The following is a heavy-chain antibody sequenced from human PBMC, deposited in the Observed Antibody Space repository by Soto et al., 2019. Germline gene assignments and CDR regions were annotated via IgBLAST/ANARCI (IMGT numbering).Heavy chain of an antibody. CDR3: ARHGYNYGGGYFDY. CDR2: IYSGGST. V-gene: IGHV3-66*04. D-gene: IGHD5-18*01. CDR1: GVTVSSNY. J-gene: IGHJ4*01. Sequence: EVQLVESGGGLVQPGGSLRLSCAASGVTVSSNYMGWVRQTPGKGLEWVSVIYSGGSTYYADSVKGRFTITRDNSKNTPYLQMNSLRGEDTAVYYCARHGYNYGGGYFDYWGHGTLVTGSA.